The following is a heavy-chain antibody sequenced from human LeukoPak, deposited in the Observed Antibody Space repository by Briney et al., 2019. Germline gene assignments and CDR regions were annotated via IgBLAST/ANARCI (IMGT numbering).Heavy chain of an antibody. D-gene: IGHD3-22*01. CDR2: IYYSGST. J-gene: IGHJ6*02. CDR1: GGSISSYY. V-gene: IGHV4-59*08. Sequence: SETLSLTCTVSGGSISSYYWSWIRQPPGKGLEWIGYIYYSGSTNYNPSLKSRVIISVDTSKNQFSLKLSSVTAADTAVYYCARHFYDSSGYYYGYYYYGMDVWGQGTTVTVSS. CDR3: ARHFYDSSGYYYGYYYYGMDV.